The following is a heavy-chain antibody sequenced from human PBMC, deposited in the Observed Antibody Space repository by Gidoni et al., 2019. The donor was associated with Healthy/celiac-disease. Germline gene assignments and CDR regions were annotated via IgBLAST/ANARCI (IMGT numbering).Heavy chain of an antibody. V-gene: IGHV5-51*03. CDR2: IYPGDSDT. CDR1: GYSFTSYW. Sequence: EVQLVQSGAEVKKPGESLKISCKGSGYSFTSYWIGWVRQMPGKGLEWTGIIYPGDSDTRYSPSFQGQVTISADKSISTAYLQWSSLKASDTAMYYCARWEQVVTANLYYYYGMDVWGQGTTVTVSS. D-gene: IGHD2-21*02. CDR3: ARWEQVVTANLYYYYGMDV. J-gene: IGHJ6*02.